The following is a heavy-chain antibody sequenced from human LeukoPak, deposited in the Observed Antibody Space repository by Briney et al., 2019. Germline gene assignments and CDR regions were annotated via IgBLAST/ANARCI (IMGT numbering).Heavy chain of an antibody. D-gene: IGHD6-13*01. J-gene: IGHJ4*02. Sequence: GGSLRLSCTASGFKFGEYDMTWVRQAPGKGLEWVSGINWNGGSTSYADSVKGRFTISRDNAKNSLYLQMNSLRAEDTAVYYCAKDFFSSSWTAFDYWGQGTLVTVSS. CDR3: AKDFFSSSWTAFDY. CDR1: GFKFGEYD. V-gene: IGHV3-20*04. CDR2: INWNGGST.